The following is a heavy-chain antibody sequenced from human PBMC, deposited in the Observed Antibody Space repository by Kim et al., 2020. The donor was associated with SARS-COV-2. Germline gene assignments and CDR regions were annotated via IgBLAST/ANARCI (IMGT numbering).Heavy chain of an antibody. J-gene: IGHJ6*03. CDR1: GFTFSTYN. Sequence: GGSLRLSCAASGFTFSTYNMNWVRQAPGKGLEWVSATNSSSSSIYYADSVKGRITISRDNTKTSLYLQINLLSADTTAVYYWARGFSGGCHYGTLGMD. CDR3: ARGFSGGCHYGTLGMD. D-gene: IGHD2-15*01. V-gene: IGHV3-21*01. CDR2: TNSSSSSI.